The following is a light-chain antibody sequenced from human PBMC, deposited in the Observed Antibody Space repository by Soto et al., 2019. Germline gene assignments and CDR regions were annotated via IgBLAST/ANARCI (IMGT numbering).Light chain of an antibody. CDR1: QTISSW. J-gene: IGKJ1*01. CDR2: KAS. CDR3: QHYSSYSGA. V-gene: IGKV1-5*03. Sequence: DIRMTQSAATLSGSFGDRVTITCWASQTISSWLAWYQQKTGKAPKLLIYKASTLKSGVPSRFSGSGSGTEFNLTISSLQTDDFATYYCQHYSSYSGAFGQGTKVDI.